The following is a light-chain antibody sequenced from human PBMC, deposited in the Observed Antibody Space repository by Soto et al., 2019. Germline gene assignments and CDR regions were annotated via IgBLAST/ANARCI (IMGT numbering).Light chain of an antibody. Sequence: QSVLTQPPSVSGAPGQRVTISCTGSSSNIGAGYDVHWYQQLPGTAPKLLIYGNSNRPSGVPDRFSGSKSGTSASLAITGLQAEDEAEVYCQSYDTSLSGSVFGGGTKLTVL. CDR3: QSYDTSLSGSV. CDR1: SSNIGAGYD. V-gene: IGLV1-40*01. J-gene: IGLJ2*01. CDR2: GNS.